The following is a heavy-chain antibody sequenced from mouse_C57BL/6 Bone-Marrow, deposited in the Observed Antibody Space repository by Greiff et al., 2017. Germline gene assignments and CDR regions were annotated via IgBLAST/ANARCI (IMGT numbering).Heavy chain of an antibody. J-gene: IGHJ4*01. CDR2: INPNNGGT. V-gene: IGHV1-26*01. CDR3: ARPKLYDGYSYAMDY. D-gene: IGHD2-3*01. CDR1: GYTFTDYY. Sequence: EVQLQQSGPELVKPGASVKISCKASGYTFTDYYMNWVKQSHGKSLEWIGDINPNNGGTSYNQKFKGKATLTVDKSSSTAYMELRSLTSEDSAVYYCARPKLYDGYSYAMDYWGQGTSVTVSS.